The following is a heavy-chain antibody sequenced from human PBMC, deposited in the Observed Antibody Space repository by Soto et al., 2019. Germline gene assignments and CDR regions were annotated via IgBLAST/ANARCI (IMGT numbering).Heavy chain of an antibody. Sequence: EVQLVESGGGLVQPGGSLRLSCVACGFTFSSYWMSWVRQAPGKGLEWVANTKQDGSQKYYVDSVKGRFTISRDNAMNSLYLQMNSLRAEDTAMYYCARGYSSSPNWFDPWGQGTLVTVSS. J-gene: IGHJ5*02. CDR1: GFTFSSYW. D-gene: IGHD6-6*01. V-gene: IGHV3-7*03. CDR2: TKQDGSQK. CDR3: ARGYSSSPNWFDP.